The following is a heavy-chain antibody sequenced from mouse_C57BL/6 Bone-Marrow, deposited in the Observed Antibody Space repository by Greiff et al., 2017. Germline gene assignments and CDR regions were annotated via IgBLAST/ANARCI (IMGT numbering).Heavy chain of an antibody. CDR1: GYTFTDYA. D-gene: IGHD2-5*01. Sequence: LQESGPELVRPGVSVKISCKGSGYTFTDYAMHWVKQSHAKSLEWIGVISTYSGDASSNHKFKDNATMTVDKSSSTAYMELARRTSEDSAVDYCAREAYYSNYAFAYWGQGTRVTVSA. CDR3: AREAYYSNYAFAY. J-gene: IGHJ3*01. V-gene: IGHV1-67*01. CDR2: ISTYSGDA.